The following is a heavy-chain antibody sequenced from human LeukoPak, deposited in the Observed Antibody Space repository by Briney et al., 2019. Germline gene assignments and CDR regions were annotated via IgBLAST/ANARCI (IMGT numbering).Heavy chain of an antibody. CDR3: ARESYSTSFDY. D-gene: IGHD6-13*01. CDR2: INWNGGRT. Sequence: GGSLRLSCAASGFSFDDHAMSWVRQVPGKGLEWVSSINWNGGRTGHADSVNGRFTISGDNAKDSLFLQMNSLRAEDTALYYCARESYSTSFDYWGQGILVTVSS. J-gene: IGHJ4*02. V-gene: IGHV3-20*04. CDR1: GFSFDDHA.